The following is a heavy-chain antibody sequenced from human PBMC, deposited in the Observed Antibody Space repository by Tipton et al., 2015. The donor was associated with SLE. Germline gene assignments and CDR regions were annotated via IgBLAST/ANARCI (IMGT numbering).Heavy chain of an antibody. CDR1: GGSISSYY. CDR2: IYYSGGT. V-gene: IGHV4-59*01. CDR3: ATCQQDDAFDI. Sequence: TLSLTCTVSGGSISSYYWSWIRQPPGKGLEWIGYIYYSGGTNYNPSLKSRVTISVDTSKNQFSLKLSSVTAADTAVYYCATCQQDDAFDIWGQGTMVTVAS. J-gene: IGHJ3*02. D-gene: IGHD6-13*01.